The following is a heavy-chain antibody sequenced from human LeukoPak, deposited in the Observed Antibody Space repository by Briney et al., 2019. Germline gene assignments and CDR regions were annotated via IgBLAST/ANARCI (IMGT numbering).Heavy chain of an antibody. CDR3: ARSARGGYFDY. CDR1: GFTFDDYA. Sequence: PGRSLRLSFAASGFTFDDYAMHWVRQAPGKGLEWVSGISWNSGSIGYADSVKGRFTISRDNAKNSLYLQMNSLRAEDTAVYYCARSARGGYFDYWGQGTLVTVSS. D-gene: IGHD3-10*01. CDR2: ISWNSGSI. V-gene: IGHV3-9*01. J-gene: IGHJ4*02.